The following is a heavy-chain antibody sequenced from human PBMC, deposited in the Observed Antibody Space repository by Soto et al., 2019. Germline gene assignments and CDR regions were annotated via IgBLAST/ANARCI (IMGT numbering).Heavy chain of an antibody. J-gene: IGHJ6*02. Sequence: PSQTLSLTCVVSGDSVSSNSAAWNWVRQSPSRGLEWLGRTYYRSKWYNDYAVSVKSRITINPDTSKNQFSLQLNSVTPEDTAVYYCARDFFGVHNLQAVAGNPYYYYYGMDVWGQGTTVTVSS. CDR3: ARDFFGVHNLQAVAGNPYYYYYGMDV. CDR2: TYYRSKWYN. CDR1: GDSVSSNSAA. D-gene: IGHD6-19*01. V-gene: IGHV6-1*01.